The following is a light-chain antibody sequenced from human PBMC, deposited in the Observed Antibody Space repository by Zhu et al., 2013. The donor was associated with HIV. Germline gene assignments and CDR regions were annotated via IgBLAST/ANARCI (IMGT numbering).Light chain of an antibody. CDR3: QQFGSSPT. Sequence: EIVVTQSPATLSVSPGERATLSCRASQSVSDNLAWYQRKPGQAPRLLFYTASSRASGVPDRFSGSGSGTDFTLTISRLEPEDFAVYFCQQFGSSPTFGQGTKVEIK. CDR2: TAS. V-gene: IGKV3-20*01. J-gene: IGKJ1*01. CDR1: QSVSDN.